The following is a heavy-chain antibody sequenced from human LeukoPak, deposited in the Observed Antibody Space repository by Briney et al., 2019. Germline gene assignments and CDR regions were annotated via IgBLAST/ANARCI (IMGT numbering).Heavy chain of an antibody. CDR3: ARDGGLRLGVPAGWFDP. V-gene: IGHV1-69*06. CDR2: IIPMFGTA. CDR1: GGTFSNYA. J-gene: IGHJ5*02. D-gene: IGHD3-16*01. Sequence: ASVKVSCKASGGTFSNYAISWVRQAPGQGLEWMGGIIPMFGTANYAQKFQGRVTITADKSTSTAYMELSSLRSEDTAVYYCARDGGLRLGVPAGWFDPWGQGTLVTVSS.